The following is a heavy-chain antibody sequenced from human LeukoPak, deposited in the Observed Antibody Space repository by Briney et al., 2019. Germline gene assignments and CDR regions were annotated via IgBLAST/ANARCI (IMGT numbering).Heavy chain of an antibody. V-gene: IGHV3-66*01. D-gene: IGHD2-2*01. CDR1: GFTVSSNY. CDR3: ARERCSSTSCCLFDY. CDR2: IYSGGST. J-gene: IGHJ4*02. Sequence: PGGSLRLSCAASGFTVSSNYMSWVRQAPGKGLEWVSVIYSGGSTYYADSVKGRFTISRDNSKNTLYLQMNSLRAEDTAVYYCARERCSSTSCCLFDYWGQGTLVTVSS.